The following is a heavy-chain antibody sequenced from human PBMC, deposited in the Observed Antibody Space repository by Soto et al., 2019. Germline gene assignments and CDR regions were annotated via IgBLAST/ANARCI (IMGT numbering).Heavy chain of an antibody. Sequence: GPTLVNPTQTLTLTCTFSGFSLSTSGMCVSWIRQPPGKALEWLARIDWDDDKYYSTSLKTRLTISKDTSKNQVVLTMTNMDPVDTATYYCAREPCITIFGVATYYFDYWGQGTLVTVSS. J-gene: IGHJ4*02. CDR2: IDWDDDK. CDR1: GFSLSTSGMC. D-gene: IGHD3-3*01. V-gene: IGHV2-70*11. CDR3: AREPCITIFGVATYYFDY.